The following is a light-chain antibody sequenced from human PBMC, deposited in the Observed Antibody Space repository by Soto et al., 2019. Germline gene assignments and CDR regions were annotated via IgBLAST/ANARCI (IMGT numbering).Light chain of an antibody. CDR2: DAS. CDR3: QQRRNWPLT. V-gene: IGKV3-11*01. Sequence: EVVLTQSPATLSSSPGESVTLSCRASQNIDTYLAWYQQRPGQAPRLLIYDASYRAVGIPSRFSGSGSGTDFTLTISSLEPADFAIYHCQQRRNWPLTFGGGTKVE. CDR1: QNIDTY. J-gene: IGKJ4*01.